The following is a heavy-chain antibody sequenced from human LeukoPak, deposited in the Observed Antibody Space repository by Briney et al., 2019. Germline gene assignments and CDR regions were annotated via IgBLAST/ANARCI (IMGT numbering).Heavy chain of an antibody. D-gene: IGHD3-16*02. J-gene: IGHJ4*02. CDR2: IIPILGIA. CDR1: GGTFSSYA. CDR3: ARDSGGYDYVWGSYRSVYFDY. Sequence: ASVKVSCKASGGTFSSYAISWVRQAPGQGLEWMRRIIPILGIANYAQKFQGRVTITADKSTSTAYMELSSLRSEDTAVYYCARDSGGYDYVWGSYRSVYFDYWGQGTLVTVSS. V-gene: IGHV1-69*04.